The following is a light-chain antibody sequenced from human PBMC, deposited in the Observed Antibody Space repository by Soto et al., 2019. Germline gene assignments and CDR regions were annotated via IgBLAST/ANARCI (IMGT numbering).Light chain of an antibody. J-gene: IGLJ1*01. V-gene: IGLV2-23*01. CDR3: CSYAGSNYV. Sequence: SVLTQPASVSGSPGQSITISCTGTSSDVGSYNLVSWYQQHPGKAPKLMIYEGSKRPSGFSNRLSGSKPGNTASLTISGLQAEDEADYYCCSYAGSNYVFGTGTKVTVL. CDR2: EGS. CDR1: SSDVGSYNL.